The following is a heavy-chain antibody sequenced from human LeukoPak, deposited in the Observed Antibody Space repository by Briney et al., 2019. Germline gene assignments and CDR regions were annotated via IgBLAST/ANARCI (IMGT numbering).Heavy chain of an antibody. CDR3: AKDIRYCSSTSCYPIYYYYYGMDV. CDR2: IGPRGDT. D-gene: IGHD2-2*01. CDR1: GFTFSTYD. Sequence: GGSLRLSCAASGFTFSTYDMHWVRQATGKGLEWVSAIGPRGDTYYAGSVQGRFTISRDNSKNTLYLQMNSLRAEDTAVYYCAKDIRYCSSTSCYPIYYYYYGMDVWGQGTTVTVSS. J-gene: IGHJ6*02. V-gene: IGHV3-13*01.